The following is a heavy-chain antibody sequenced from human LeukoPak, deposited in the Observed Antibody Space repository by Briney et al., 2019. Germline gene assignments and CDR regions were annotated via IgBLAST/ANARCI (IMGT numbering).Heavy chain of an antibody. Sequence: ASVKVSCKASGYTFTGFNLHWVRQAPGQGLEWMGWINPKSGDTNYVQKFQGRVTMTRDTSISTAYMELSRLTFDDTAVYYCAPHSGNWHAFDIWGQGTMVTVSS. J-gene: IGHJ3*02. V-gene: IGHV1-2*02. CDR2: INPKSGDT. D-gene: IGHD6-13*01. CDR3: APHSGNWHAFDI. CDR1: GYTFTGFN.